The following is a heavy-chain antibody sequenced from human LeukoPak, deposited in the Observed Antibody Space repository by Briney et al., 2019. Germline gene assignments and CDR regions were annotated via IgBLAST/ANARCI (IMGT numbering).Heavy chain of an antibody. Sequence: SETLSLTCTVSGGSFSGYYWSWIRQPPGKGLEWIGEINHSGSTNYNPSLKSRVTISVDTSKNQFSLKLSSVTAADTAVYYCARGSSSWYRHYYFDYWGQGTLVTVSS. CDR1: GGSFSGYY. V-gene: IGHV4-34*01. J-gene: IGHJ4*02. CDR2: INHSGST. CDR3: ARGSSSWYRHYYFDY. D-gene: IGHD6-13*01.